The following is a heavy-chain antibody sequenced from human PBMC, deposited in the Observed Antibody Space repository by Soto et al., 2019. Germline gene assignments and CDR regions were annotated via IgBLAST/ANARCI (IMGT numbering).Heavy chain of an antibody. J-gene: IGHJ6*02. V-gene: IGHV4-31*03. CDR3: ARDSSGWNGDYYYGMDV. CDR2: IYYSGST. CDR1: GGSIRSGGYY. D-gene: IGHD6-19*01. Sequence: SETLSLTCTVSGGSIRSGGYYWSWIRQHPGKGLEWIGYIYYSGSTYYNPSLKSRVTISVDTSKNQFSLKLSSVTAADTAVYYCARDSSGWNGDYYYGMDVWGQGTTVTVSS.